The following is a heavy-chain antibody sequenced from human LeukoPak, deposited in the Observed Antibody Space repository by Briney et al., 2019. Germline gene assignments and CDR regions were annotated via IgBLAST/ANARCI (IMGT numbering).Heavy chain of an antibody. CDR3: ARVRYSYGYIGYYYGMDV. CDR2: INHSGST. V-gene: IGHV4-30-2*01. J-gene: IGHJ6*02. Sequence: PSQTLSLTCTVSGGSISSGGYYWSWIRQPPGKGLEWIGEINHSGSTNYNPSLKSRVTISVDTSKNQFSLKLSSVTAADTAVYYCARVRYSYGYIGYYYGMDVWGQGTTVTVSS. D-gene: IGHD5-18*01. CDR1: GGSISSGGYY.